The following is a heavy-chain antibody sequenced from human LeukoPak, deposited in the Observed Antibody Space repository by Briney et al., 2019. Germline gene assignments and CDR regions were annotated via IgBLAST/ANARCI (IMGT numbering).Heavy chain of an antibody. Sequence: SETLSLTCTVSGGSISSSSYYWGWIRQPPGKGLEWIGSIYYSGSTYYNPSLKSRVTISVDTSKNQFSLKLSSVTAADTAVYYCARDSGAAAGTIFDYWGQGTLVTASS. V-gene: IGHV4-39*07. CDR2: IYYSGST. CDR3: ARDSGAAAGTIFDY. CDR1: GGSISSSSYY. J-gene: IGHJ4*02. D-gene: IGHD6-13*01.